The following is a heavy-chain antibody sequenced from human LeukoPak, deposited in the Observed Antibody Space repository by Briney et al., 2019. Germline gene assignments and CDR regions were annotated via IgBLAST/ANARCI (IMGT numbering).Heavy chain of an antibody. J-gene: IGHJ4*02. CDR1: GFTFSNYG. CDR3: AKDRGDYYDSSGYYPAGFDY. V-gene: IGHV3-30*18. D-gene: IGHD3-22*01. CDR2: ISYDGSNK. Sequence: GRSLRLSCAASGFTFSNYGMHWVRQAPGKGLEWVAVISYDGSNKYYADSVKGRFTISRDNSKNTLYLQMNSLRAEDTAVYYCAKDRGDYYDSSGYYPAGFDYWGQGTLVTVSS.